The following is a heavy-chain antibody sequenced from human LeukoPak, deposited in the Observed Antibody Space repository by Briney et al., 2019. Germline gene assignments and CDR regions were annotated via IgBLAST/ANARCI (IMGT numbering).Heavy chain of an antibody. CDR2: ITPYNGNT. V-gene: IGHV1-18*01. Sequence: ASVKVSCKASGYTFTNFGISWVRQAPGQGLEWMGWITPYNGNTNYAQKLQGRVTLTTDASTSTAYMELRSLRSDDTAVYYCARVVLGGSYPFYFDYWGQGTLVTVSS. D-gene: IGHD1-26*01. CDR3: ARVVLGGSYPFYFDY. J-gene: IGHJ4*02. CDR1: GYTFTNFG.